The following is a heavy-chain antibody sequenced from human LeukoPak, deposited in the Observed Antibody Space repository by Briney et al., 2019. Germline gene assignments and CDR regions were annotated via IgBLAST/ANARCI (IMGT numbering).Heavy chain of an antibody. CDR2: VRYDGSNK. CDR3: AKDRGTARSTHFDY. J-gene: IGHJ4*02. D-gene: IGHD3-10*01. V-gene: IGHV3-30*02. Sequence: GGSLRLSCAASGFTFSSYGMHWVRQAPGKGLEWVAYVRYDGSNKYYADSVKGRFTISRDDSRNTLYLQMNSLRAEDTAVYYCAKDRGTARSTHFDYWGQGTLVTVSS. CDR1: GFTFSSYG.